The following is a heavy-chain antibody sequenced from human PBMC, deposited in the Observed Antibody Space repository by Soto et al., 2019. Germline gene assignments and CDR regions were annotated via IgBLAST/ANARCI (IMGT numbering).Heavy chain of an antibody. CDR3: ARTPLNYYPFYLAY. CDR2: TYYRSKWDN. Sequence: SQTLSLTCAISGDSVSSNSAAWHWTRQAPSRGLEWLGRTYYRSKWDNDYAVSVRGRIIINPDTSKNQFSLHLSSVTPEDTAVYYYARTPLNYYPFYLAYWGQGTLVPVS. D-gene: IGHD1-26*01. J-gene: IGHJ4*02. CDR1: GDSVSSNSAA. V-gene: IGHV6-1*01.